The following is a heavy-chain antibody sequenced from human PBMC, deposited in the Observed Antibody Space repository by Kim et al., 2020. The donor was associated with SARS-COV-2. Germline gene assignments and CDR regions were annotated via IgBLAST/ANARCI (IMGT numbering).Heavy chain of an antibody. D-gene: IGHD6-19*01. CDR2: INAGNGNT. CDR1: GYTFTSYA. Sequence: ASVKVSCKASGYTFTSYAMHWVRQAPGQRLEWMGWINAGNGNTKYSQKFQGRVTITRDTSASTAYMELSSLRSEDTAVYYCARDHQWLVRPYYYYYGMDVWGQGTTVTVSS. V-gene: IGHV1-3*01. CDR3: ARDHQWLVRPYYYYYGMDV. J-gene: IGHJ6*02.